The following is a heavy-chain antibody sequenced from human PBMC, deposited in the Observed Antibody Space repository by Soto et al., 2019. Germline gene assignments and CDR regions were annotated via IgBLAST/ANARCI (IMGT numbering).Heavy chain of an antibody. Sequence: EVQLVESGGGLVQPGGSLRLSCADSGFTFSSYWMSWVRQAPGTWLEWVADIKQDGSEKYYVDSVKGRFTISRDNAKNSLYLQMNGLRADDTAVYSCARVLPGGGSPHDYFAYWGQGTLVTVSS. V-gene: IGHV3-7*01. CDR3: ARVLPGGGSPHDYFAY. J-gene: IGHJ4*02. CDR2: IKQDGSEK. CDR1: GFTFSSYW. D-gene: IGHD2-15*01.